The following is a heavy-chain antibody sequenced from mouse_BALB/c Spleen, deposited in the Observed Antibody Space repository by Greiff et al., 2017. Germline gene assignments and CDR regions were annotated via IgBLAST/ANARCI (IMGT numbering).Heavy chain of an antibody. J-gene: IGHJ4*01. D-gene: IGHD1-1*01. CDR1: GFTFSSYG. Sequence: EVQLVESGGGLVKPGGSLKLSCAASGFTFSSYGMSWVRQTPDKRLELVATINSNGGSTYYPDSVKGRFTISRDNAKNTLYLQMSSLKSEDTAMYYCARETNYGSLDYWGQGTSVTVSS. V-gene: IGHV5-6-3*01. CDR2: INSNGGST. CDR3: ARETNYGSLDY.